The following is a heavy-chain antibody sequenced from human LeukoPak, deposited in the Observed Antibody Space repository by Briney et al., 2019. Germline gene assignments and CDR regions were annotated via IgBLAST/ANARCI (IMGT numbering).Heavy chain of an antibody. CDR3: AKAYYYDSSGSSYYFDY. D-gene: IGHD3-22*01. V-gene: IGHV5-10-1*01. CDR1: GYSFTSYW. CDR2: IDPSDSYT. Sequence: GESLKISCKGSGYSFTSYWISWVRQMPGKGLEWMGRIDPSDSYTNYSPSFQGHVTISADKSISTAYLQWSSLKASDTALYYCAKAYYYDSSGSSYYFDYWGQGTLVTVSS. J-gene: IGHJ4*02.